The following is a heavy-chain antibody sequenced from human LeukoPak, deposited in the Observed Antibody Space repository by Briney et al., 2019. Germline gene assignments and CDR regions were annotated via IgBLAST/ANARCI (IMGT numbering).Heavy chain of an antibody. J-gene: IGHJ4*02. Sequence: SETLSLTCAVSGGSFSGYYWCWIRQPPGKGLEWIGEINHSGSTNYNPSLKSRVTISVDTSKNQFSLKLSSVTAADTAVYYCARDRAIYYYDSSGYYPMGYWGQGTLVTVSS. CDR2: INHSGST. CDR3: ARDRAIYYYDSSGYYPMGY. CDR1: GGSFSGYY. D-gene: IGHD3-22*01. V-gene: IGHV4-34*01.